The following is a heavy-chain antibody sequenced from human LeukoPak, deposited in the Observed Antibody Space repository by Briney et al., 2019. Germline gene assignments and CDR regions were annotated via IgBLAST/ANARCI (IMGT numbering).Heavy chain of an antibody. J-gene: IGHJ6*02. CDR3: AKDLFRVVVPAAMPFYGMDV. D-gene: IGHD2-2*01. CDR1: GFTFSSYA. V-gene: IGHV3-23*01. Sequence: PGGSLRLSCAASGFTFSSYAMSWVRQTPGKGLEWVSAISGSGGSTYYADSVKGRFTISRDNSKNTLYLQMNSLRAEDTAVYYCAKDLFRVVVPAAMPFYGMDVWGQDTTVTVSS. CDR2: ISGSGGST.